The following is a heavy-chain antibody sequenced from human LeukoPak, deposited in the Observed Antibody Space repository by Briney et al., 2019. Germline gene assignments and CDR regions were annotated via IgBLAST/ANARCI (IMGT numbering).Heavy chain of an antibody. J-gene: IGHJ4*02. CDR3: ARDRRLGVVGLVHY. Sequence: ASVKVSCKASGYFFSDYFMHWVRQAPGQGLEWMGWINSNSGDKKYAQNFQGRITMTSDTSMSTVYIEVNTLTSDDTAVYYCARDRRLGVVGLVHYWGQPTLVTVSS. D-gene: IGHD1-26*01. CDR1: GYFFSDYF. V-gene: IGHV1-2*02. CDR2: INSNSGDK.